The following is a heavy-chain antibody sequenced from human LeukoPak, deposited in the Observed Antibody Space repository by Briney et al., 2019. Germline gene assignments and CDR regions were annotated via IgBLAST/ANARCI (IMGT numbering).Heavy chain of an antibody. CDR1: GYTFTSYG. CDR3: ARVEYYGSGSYYNYYYYYMDV. V-gene: IGHV1-18*01. Sequence: GASVKVSCKASGYTFTSYGISWVRQAPGQGLEWMGWISAYNGNTNYAQKLQGRVTMTTDTSTSTAYMELRSLRSDDTAVYYCARVEYYGSGSYYNYYYYYMDVWGKGTTVTISS. J-gene: IGHJ6*03. D-gene: IGHD3-10*01. CDR2: ISAYNGNT.